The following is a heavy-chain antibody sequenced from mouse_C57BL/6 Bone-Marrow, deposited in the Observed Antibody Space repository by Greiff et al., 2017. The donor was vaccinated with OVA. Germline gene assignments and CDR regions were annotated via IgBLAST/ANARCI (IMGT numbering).Heavy chain of an antibody. J-gene: IGHJ1*03. CDR3: ASLITTAAYWYFDV. Sequence: QVQLKQSGPGLVQPSQSLSITCTVSGFSLTSYGVHWVRQSPGKGLEWLGVIWSGGSTDYNAAFISRLSISKDNSKSQVFFKMNSLQAEDTARYYCASLITTAAYWYFDVWGTGTTVTVSS. CDR1: GFSLTSYG. D-gene: IGHD1-1*01. V-gene: IGHV2-2*01. CDR2: IWSGGST.